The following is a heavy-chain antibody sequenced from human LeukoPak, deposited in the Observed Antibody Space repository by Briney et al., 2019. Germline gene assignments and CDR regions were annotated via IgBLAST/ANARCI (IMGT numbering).Heavy chain of an antibody. CDR3: ARVLQAAAKIDY. CDR1: GFSFSVYW. J-gene: IGHJ4*02. V-gene: IGHV4-34*01. CDR2: INHSGST. D-gene: IGHD5-18*01. Sequence: GSLRLSCAASGFSFSVYWMHWVRQPPGKGLEWIGEINHSGSTNYNPSLKSRVTISVDTSKNQFSLKLSSVTAADTAVYYCARVLQAAAKIDYWGQGTLVTVSS.